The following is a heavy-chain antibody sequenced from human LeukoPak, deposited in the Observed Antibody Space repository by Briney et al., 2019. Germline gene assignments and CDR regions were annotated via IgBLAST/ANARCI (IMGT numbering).Heavy chain of an antibody. CDR1: GYTFTSYG. D-gene: IGHD4-11*01. CDR3: ARSTVTTIHY. CDR2: INPNSGGT. J-gene: IGHJ4*02. Sequence: HWASVKVSCKASGYTFTSYGISWVRQAPGQGLEWMGRINPNSGGTNYAQKFQGRVTMTRDTSISTAYMELSRLRSDDTAVYYCARSTVTTIHYWGQGTLVTVSS. V-gene: IGHV1-2*06.